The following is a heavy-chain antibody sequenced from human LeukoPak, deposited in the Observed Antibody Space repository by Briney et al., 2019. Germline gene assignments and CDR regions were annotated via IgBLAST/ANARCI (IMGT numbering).Heavy chain of an antibody. Sequence: GTSVTVSCKASGYTFTSSDINWVRQAPGQGLEWMGWMNPNSGNTGYAQKFQGRVTMTRDISTSTAYMELTNLRSEDTATYYCARLSKAYNWDEYYYYYFLNGWGKGTTVIVSS. CDR2: MNPNSGNT. J-gene: IGHJ6*03. D-gene: IGHD1-1*01. V-gene: IGHV1-8*01. CDR3: ARLSKAYNWDEYYYYYFLNG. CDR1: GYTFTSSD.